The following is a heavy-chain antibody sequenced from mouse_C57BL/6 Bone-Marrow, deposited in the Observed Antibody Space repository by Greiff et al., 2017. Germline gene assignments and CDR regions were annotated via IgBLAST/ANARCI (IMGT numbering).Heavy chain of an antibody. CDR3: ARDRDNDGYYTGDFEV. CDR1: GYTFTSYW. V-gene: IGHV1-55*01. Sequence: QVQLQQPGAELVKPGASVKMSCKASGYTFTSYWITWVKQRPGQGLEWIGDIYPGSGSTNYNEKFKSKATLTVDTSSSTAYMQLSSLTSEDSAVYYCARDRDNDGYYTGDFEVWGTGTTVTVSS. J-gene: IGHJ1*03. D-gene: IGHD2-3*01. CDR2: IYPGSGST.